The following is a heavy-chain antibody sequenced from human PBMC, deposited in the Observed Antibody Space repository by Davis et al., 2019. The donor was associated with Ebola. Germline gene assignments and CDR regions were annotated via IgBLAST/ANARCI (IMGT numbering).Heavy chain of an antibody. V-gene: IGHV4-59*12. J-gene: IGHJ4*02. CDR1: SGSISNYY. D-gene: IGHD7-27*01. CDR3: ATDRNWDFDY. CDR2: IYYSGST. Sequence: SETLSLTCTVSSGSISNYYWSWIRQPPGKGLEWIGYIYYSGSTNYNPSLKSRVTISVDTSKNQFSLKLSSVTAADTAVYYCATDRNWDFDYWGQGTLVTVSS.